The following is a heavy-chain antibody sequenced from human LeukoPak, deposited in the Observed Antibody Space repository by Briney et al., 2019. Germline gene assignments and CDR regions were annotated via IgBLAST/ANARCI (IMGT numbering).Heavy chain of an antibody. J-gene: IGHJ4*02. Sequence: PSETLSLTCTVSGSSISSSSYYWGWIRQPPGRGLELIGRIYYSGSTYYSPSLESRVTISVDTSRNQFSLKLSSVTVADTAVYYCARVNVAVAGSLKLSYYFDYWGQGTLVTVSS. D-gene: IGHD6-19*01. CDR1: GSSISSSSYY. CDR2: IYYSGST. CDR3: ARVNVAVAGSLKLSYYFDY. V-gene: IGHV4-39*07.